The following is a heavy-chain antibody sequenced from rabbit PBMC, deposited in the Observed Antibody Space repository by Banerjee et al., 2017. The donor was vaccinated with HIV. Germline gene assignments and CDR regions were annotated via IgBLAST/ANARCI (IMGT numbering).Heavy chain of an antibody. CDR3: ARDRDTGSVYYFDL. V-gene: IGHV1S45*01. D-gene: IGHD8-1*01. J-gene: IGHJ6*01. Sequence: QEQLVESGGGLVQPEGSLTLTCKASGFDLSSYYYMCWVRQAPGKGLELIACIYTSSGSTYYANWAKGRFTISKTSSTTVTLQMTSLTAADTATYFCARDRDTGSVYYFDLWGQGTLVTVS. CDR2: IYTSSGST. CDR1: GFDLSSYYY.